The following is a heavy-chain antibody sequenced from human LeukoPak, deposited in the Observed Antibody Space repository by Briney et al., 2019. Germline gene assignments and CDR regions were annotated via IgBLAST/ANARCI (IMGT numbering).Heavy chain of an antibody. J-gene: IGHJ6*02. CDR1: GYTFTSYA. CDR2: INAGNGNT. CDR3: ARCDSIAVAGNYYYYYGMDV. D-gene: IGHD6-19*01. V-gene: IGHV1-3*01. Sequence: ASVKVSCKASGYTFTSYAMHWVRQAPGQRLEWMGWINAGNGNTKYSQKFQGRVTITRDTSASTAYMELSSLRSEDTAVYYCARCDSIAVAGNYYYYYGMDVWGQGTTVTVSS.